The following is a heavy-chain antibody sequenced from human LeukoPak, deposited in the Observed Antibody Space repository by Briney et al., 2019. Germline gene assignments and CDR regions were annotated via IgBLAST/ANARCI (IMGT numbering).Heavy chain of an antibody. CDR1: RVTLSDYA. CDR2: ICLNSGSV. Sequence: GGGPRLSFAASRVTLSDYAMEWGRDAPGEGGGWGSGICLNSGSVGYADSVKGRFTISRDNAKNSLYLQMNSLRAEDTAVYYCARDLYYGSGSLVPDAFDIWGQGTMVTVSS. V-gene: IGHV3-9*01. CDR3: ARDLYYGSGSLVPDAFDI. D-gene: IGHD3-10*01. J-gene: IGHJ3*02.